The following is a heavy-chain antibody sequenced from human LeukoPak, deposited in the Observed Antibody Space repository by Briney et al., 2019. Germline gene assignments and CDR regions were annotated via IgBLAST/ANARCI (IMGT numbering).Heavy chain of an antibody. J-gene: IGHJ4*02. Sequence: GASVKVSCKASGGTFSSYAISWVRQAPGQGLEWMGGIIPIFGTANYAQKFQGRVTITADESTSTAYMELSSLRSEDTAVYYCAKEGGMITFGGVTDFDYWGQGTLVTVSS. V-gene: IGHV1-69*13. CDR3: AKEGGMITFGGVTDFDY. D-gene: IGHD3-16*01. CDR1: GGTFSSYA. CDR2: IIPIFGTA.